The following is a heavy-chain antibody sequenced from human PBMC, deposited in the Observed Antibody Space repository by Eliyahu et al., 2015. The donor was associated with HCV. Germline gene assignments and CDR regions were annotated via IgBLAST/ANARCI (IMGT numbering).Heavy chain of an antibody. V-gene: IGHV1-2*02. CDR3: ARDLSPFWSAEYKPYYFDY. Sequence: QVQLVQSGAEVKKPGASVKVSCKASGYTFXGYYMPWVRQAPGQGLEWMGWINPNSGGTNYAQKFQGRVTMTRDTSISTAYMELSRLRSDDTAVYYCARDLSPFWSAEYKPYYFDYWGQGTLVTVSS. CDR2: INPNSGGT. CDR1: GYTFXGYY. J-gene: IGHJ4*02. D-gene: IGHD3-3*01.